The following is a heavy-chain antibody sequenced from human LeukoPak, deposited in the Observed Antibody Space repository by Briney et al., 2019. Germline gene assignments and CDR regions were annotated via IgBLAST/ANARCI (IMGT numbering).Heavy chain of an antibody. J-gene: IGHJ5*01. CDR1: GASISTYY. V-gene: IGHV4-59*01. CDR2: IYYSGST. D-gene: IGHD3-3*01. Sequence: PSETLSLTCTVSGASISTYYWSWIRQPPGRGLEWIGYIYYSGSTNYNPSLKSRVTISVDTSKNQFYLSLRSLTAADTAVYYCARDFWSGSVGFDSWGQGTLVTVSS. CDR3: ARDFWSGSVGFDS.